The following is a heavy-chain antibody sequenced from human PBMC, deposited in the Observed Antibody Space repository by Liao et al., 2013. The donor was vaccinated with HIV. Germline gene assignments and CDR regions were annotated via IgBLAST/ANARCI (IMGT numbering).Heavy chain of an antibody. CDR2: IYTTGST. Sequence: QVQLQESGPGLVKPSETLSLTCTVSDDSISSYYWSWIRQPAGKGLEWIGRIYTTGSTNYNPSLKSRVTMSIDTSKNQFSLKLSSVTAADTAVYYCARGWSGYLYAPNFDYWGQGTLVTVSS. V-gene: IGHV4-4*07. CDR3: ARGWSGYLYAPNFDY. D-gene: IGHD3-3*01. CDR1: DDSISSYY. J-gene: IGHJ4*02.